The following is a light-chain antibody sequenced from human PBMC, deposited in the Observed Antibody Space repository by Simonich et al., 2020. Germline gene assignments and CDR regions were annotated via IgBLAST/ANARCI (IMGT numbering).Light chain of an antibody. CDR2: DVS. J-gene: IGLJ3*02. CDR3: SSYTSSSTWV. CDR1: SSDVGSYNL. V-gene: IGLV2-14*02. Sequence: QSALTQPASVSGSPGQSITISCTGTSSDVGSYNLVSWYQKHPGKAPKLMIYDVSKRPSGVSNRYSGSKSCNTASLANSGLQAEDEADYYCSSYTSSSTWVFGGGTKLTVL.